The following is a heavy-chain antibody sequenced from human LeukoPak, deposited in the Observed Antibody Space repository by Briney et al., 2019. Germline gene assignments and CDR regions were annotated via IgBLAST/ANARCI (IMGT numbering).Heavy chain of an antibody. D-gene: IGHD3-22*01. CDR2: IIPIFGTA. CDR1: GGTFSSYA. J-gene: IGHJ4*02. CDR3: ASPGPYYSETSGYLVF. V-gene: IGHV1-69*05. Sequence: SVKVSCKASGGTFSSYAISWVRQAPGQGPEWMGGIIPIFGTANYAQKFQGRVTITTDESTSTAYMELSSLRSEDTAVYYCASPGPYYSETSGYLVFWGQGILVTVSS.